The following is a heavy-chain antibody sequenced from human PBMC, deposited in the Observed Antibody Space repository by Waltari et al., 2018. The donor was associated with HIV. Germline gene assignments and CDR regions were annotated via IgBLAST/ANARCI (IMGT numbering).Heavy chain of an antibody. J-gene: IGHJ4*02. Sequence: QVQLVESGGGLVKPGGSLRLSCVASGFTFSDYHMHWIRQAPGKGLEWVSYISGSSGYTNYADSVKGRFTVSRDNAKNSLYLQMNSLRAEDTAVYYCARGDWNVLYGDWGQGTLVTVSS. CDR2: ISGSSGYT. D-gene: IGHD1-1*01. V-gene: IGHV3-11*05. CDR1: GFTFSDYH. CDR3: ARGDWNVLYGD.